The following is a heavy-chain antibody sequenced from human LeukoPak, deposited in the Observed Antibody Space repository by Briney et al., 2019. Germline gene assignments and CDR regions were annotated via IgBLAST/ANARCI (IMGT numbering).Heavy chain of an antibody. V-gene: IGHV1-18*01. CDR2: ISAYNGNT. Sequence: GASVKVSCKASAYTFTSYGISWVRQAPGQGLEWMGWISAYNGNTNYAQKLQGRVTMTTDTFTSTAYMELRSLRSGDTAVYYCARDRYCSTSSCYDYYGMDVWGQGTTVTVSS. CDR3: ARDRYCSTSSCYDYYGMDV. CDR1: AYTFTSYG. J-gene: IGHJ6*02. D-gene: IGHD2-2*01.